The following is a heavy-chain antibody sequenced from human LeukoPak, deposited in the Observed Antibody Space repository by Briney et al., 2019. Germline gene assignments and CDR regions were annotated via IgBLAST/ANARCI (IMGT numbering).Heavy chain of an antibody. CDR2: ISYDGSNK. CDR3: ARDSVSFLRPGGYYYGVDY. D-gene: IGHD5-18*01. V-gene: IGHV3-30*03. J-gene: IGHJ4*02. Sequence: GRSLRLSCAASGFTFSSYGMHWVRQAPGKGLEWVAVISYDGSNKYYADSVKGRFTISRDNSKNTLYLQMNSLRAEDTAVYYCARDSVSFLRPGGYYYGVDYWGQGTLVTVSS. CDR1: GFTFSSYG.